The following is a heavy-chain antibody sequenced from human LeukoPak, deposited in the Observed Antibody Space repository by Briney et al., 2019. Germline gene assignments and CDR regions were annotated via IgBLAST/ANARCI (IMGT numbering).Heavy chain of an antibody. CDR3: ARDFRGYSGYDLGY. CDR1: GSSISSSSHY. J-gene: IGHJ4*02. Sequence: KASETLSLTCTVSGSSISSSSHYWGWIRQPPGKGLEWIGSIYYSGSTYYNPSLKSRVTISVDTSKNQFSLKLSSVTAADTAVYYCARDFRGYSGYDLGYWGQGTLVTVSS. V-gene: IGHV4-39*07. D-gene: IGHD5-12*01. CDR2: IYYSGST.